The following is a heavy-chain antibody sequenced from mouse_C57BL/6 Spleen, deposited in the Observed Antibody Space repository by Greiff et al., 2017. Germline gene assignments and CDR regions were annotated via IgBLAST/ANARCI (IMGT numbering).Heavy chain of an antibody. D-gene: IGHD2-2*01. CDR2: IYPRDGST. CDR3: ARAGGYDGAWFAY. J-gene: IGHJ3*01. Sequence: VKLVESDAELVKPGASVKISCKVSGYTFTDHTIHWMKQRPEQGLEWIGYIYPRDGSTKYNEKFKGKATLTADKSSSTAYMQLNSLTSEDSAVYFCARAGGYDGAWFAYWGQGTLVTVSA. V-gene: IGHV1-78*01. CDR1: GYTFTDHT.